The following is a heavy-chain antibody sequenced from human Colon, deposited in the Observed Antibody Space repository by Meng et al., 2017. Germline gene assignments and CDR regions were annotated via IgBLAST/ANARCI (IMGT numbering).Heavy chain of an antibody. CDR1: GGSVSSASYY. V-gene: IGHV4-61*03. D-gene: IGHD1-26*01. Sequence: GAAPRLGGPPAPPSLTCTLSGGSVSSASYYWSWTRPTPGKGLEWIGYVDYTGSANYNPSLKSRVTISVDTSTNHFSLSPTSVPAANTAVYYCARGRGSYSSIDFWGQGTLVTVSS. CDR3: ARGRGSYSSIDF. CDR2: VDYTGSA. J-gene: IGHJ4*02.